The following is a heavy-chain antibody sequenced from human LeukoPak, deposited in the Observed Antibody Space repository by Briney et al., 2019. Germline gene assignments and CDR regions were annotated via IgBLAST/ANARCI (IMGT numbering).Heavy chain of an antibody. Sequence: PSETLSLTCTVSGGSISSSTSCWSWVRQPPGKGLEWIGYIYYSGSTYYNPSLKSRVTTSIDTSKNQFSLKMSSVTAADTAVYYCVREVKGYGSSWYQNWFDPWGQGTLVTVSS. V-gene: IGHV4-30-4*01. D-gene: IGHD6-13*01. CDR3: VREVKGYGSSWYQNWFDP. CDR2: IYYSGST. J-gene: IGHJ5*02. CDR1: GGSISSSTSC.